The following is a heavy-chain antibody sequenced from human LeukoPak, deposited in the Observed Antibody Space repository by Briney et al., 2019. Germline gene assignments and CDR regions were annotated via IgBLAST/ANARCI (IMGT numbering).Heavy chain of an antibody. J-gene: IGHJ4*02. CDR3: AREWGYYDFWSGYLFFDY. D-gene: IGHD3-3*01. CDR1: GGSISSYY. V-gene: IGHV4-59*01. Sequence: SETLSLTCTVSGGSISSYYWSWIRQPPGKGLEWIGNIYYSGSTNYNPSLKSRVTISVDTSKNQFSLKLSSVTAADTAVYSCAREWGYYDFWSGYLFFDYWGQGTLVTVSS. CDR2: IYYSGST.